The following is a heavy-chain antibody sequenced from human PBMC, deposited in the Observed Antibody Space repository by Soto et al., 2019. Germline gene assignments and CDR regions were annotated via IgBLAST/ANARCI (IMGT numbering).Heavy chain of an antibody. CDR2: ISSSGSTI. CDR1: GFTFSSYE. Sequence: PGGSLRLSCAASGFTFSSYEMNWVRQAPGKGLEWVSYISSSGSTIYYADSVKGRFTISRDNAKNSLYLQMNSLRAEDTAVYYCARLFYDFWSGSDYYYGMDVWGQGTTVT. D-gene: IGHD3-3*01. V-gene: IGHV3-48*03. J-gene: IGHJ6*02. CDR3: ARLFYDFWSGSDYYYGMDV.